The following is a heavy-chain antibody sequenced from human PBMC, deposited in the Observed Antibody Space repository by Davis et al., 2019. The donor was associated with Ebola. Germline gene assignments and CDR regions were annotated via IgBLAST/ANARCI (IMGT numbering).Heavy chain of an antibody. D-gene: IGHD3-22*01. J-gene: IGHJ3*02. CDR1: KFTLSSYW. V-gene: IGHV3-7*01. CDR3: ARDFKSDYDSSGYYPDTFDI. CDR2: IENDGSKK. Sequence: GESLKISCAASKFTLSSYWMSWVRQAPGKGLEWVATIENDGSKKYYMDSVKGRFTISRDNAKNSLFLQMNSLRADDTAVYYCARDFKSDYDSSGYYPDTFDIWGQGTMVTVSS.